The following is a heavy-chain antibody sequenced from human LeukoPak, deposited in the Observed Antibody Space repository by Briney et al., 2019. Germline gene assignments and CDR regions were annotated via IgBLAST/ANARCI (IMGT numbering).Heavy chain of an antibody. CDR3: ARVGQQLWFDP. D-gene: IGHD6-13*01. V-gene: IGHV4-4*07. CDR1: GGSISSYY. CDR2: IYTSEST. Sequence: SETLSLTCTVSGGSISSYYWSWIRQPAGKGLEWIGRIYTSESTNYNPSLKSRVTMSVDTSKNQFSLKLSSVTAADTAVYHCARVGQQLWFDPWGQGTLVTVSS. J-gene: IGHJ5*02.